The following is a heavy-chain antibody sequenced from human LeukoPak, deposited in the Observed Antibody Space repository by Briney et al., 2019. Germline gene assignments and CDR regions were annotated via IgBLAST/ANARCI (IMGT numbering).Heavy chain of an antibody. CDR2: INPNSGGT. D-gene: IGHD3-10*01. Sequence: ASVKVSCKASGYTFTGYYMHWVRQAPGQGLEWMGWINPNSGGTNYAQKFQGRVTMTRDTSISTAYMELSRLRSDDTAVYYCARQFAPMALYHFDYWGRGSLVTVSS. J-gene: IGHJ4*02. CDR3: ARQFAPMALYHFDY. V-gene: IGHV1-2*02. CDR1: GYTFTGYY.